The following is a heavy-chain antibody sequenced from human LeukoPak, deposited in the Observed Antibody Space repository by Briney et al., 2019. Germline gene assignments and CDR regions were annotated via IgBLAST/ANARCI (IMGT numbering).Heavy chain of an antibody. D-gene: IGHD6-13*01. CDR2: ISHDETNK. V-gene: IGHV3-30*03. Sequence: GGSLRLSCAAFGFTFSMYGIHWVRQAPGKGLEWVAVISHDETNKDYADTVKGRFTISRDNAKNSLYLQMNSLEAEDTAVYYCARRGTSSSWAHFDYWGQGSLVTVSS. J-gene: IGHJ4*02. CDR3: ARRGTSSSWAHFDY. CDR1: GFTFSMYG.